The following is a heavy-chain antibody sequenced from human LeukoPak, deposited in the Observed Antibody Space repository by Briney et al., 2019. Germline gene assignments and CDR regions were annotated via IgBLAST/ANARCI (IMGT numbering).Heavy chain of an antibody. V-gene: IGHV4-59*08. CDR2: IYYSGST. D-gene: IGHD2-2*03. J-gene: IGHJ3*02. Sequence: SETLSLTCTVSGGSISSYYWSWIRQPPGKGLEWIGYIYYSGSTNYNPSLKSRVTISVDTSKNQFSLKLSSVTAADTAVYYCARLWMRAFDIWGQGTMVTVSS. CDR3: ARLWMRAFDI. CDR1: GGSISSYY.